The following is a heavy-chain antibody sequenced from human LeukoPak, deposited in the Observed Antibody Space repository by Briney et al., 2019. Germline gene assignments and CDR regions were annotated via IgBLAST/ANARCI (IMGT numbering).Heavy chain of an antibody. Sequence: GGSLRLSCAASGFTFISYAMSWVRQAPGKELEWVSSISGSGGSTYHADSVKGRFTISRDNSGNTLYLQMNSLKVEDTAVYYCAKEDRSGSSGYNDFWGQGTLVTVSS. J-gene: IGHJ4*02. V-gene: IGHV3-23*01. CDR3: AKEDRSGSSGYNDF. CDR1: GFTFISYA. D-gene: IGHD3-22*01. CDR2: ISGSGGST.